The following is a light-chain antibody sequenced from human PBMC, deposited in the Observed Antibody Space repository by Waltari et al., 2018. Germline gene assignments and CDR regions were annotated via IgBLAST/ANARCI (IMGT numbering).Light chain of an antibody. V-gene: IGKV3-15*01. CDR2: GPS. CDR1: RTVNSN. CDR3: QQFYDWPLT. Sequence: EIVMTQSPATLSVSPGESVTLSCRASRTVNSNLAWYQQKPGKAPRLLIYGPSTRATGIPARFSGTGSGTEFTLTISSVQSADFAVYYCQQFYDWPLTFGGGTKVELK. J-gene: IGKJ4*01.